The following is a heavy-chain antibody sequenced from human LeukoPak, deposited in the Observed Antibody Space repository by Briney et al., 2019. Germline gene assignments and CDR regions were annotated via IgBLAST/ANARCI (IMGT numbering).Heavy chain of an antibody. V-gene: IGHV3-23*01. J-gene: IGHJ6*02. D-gene: IGHD2-2*01. CDR2: ISGSGGST. Sequence: GGSLRLSCAASGFTFSSYAMSWVRQAPGKGLEWVSAISGSGGSTYYADSVKGRFTISRDNSKNTLYLQMNSLRAEDTAVYYCAKRYCSSTSCVYYYYYAMDVWGQGTTATVSS. CDR3: AKRYCSSTSCVYYYYYAMDV. CDR1: GFTFSSYA.